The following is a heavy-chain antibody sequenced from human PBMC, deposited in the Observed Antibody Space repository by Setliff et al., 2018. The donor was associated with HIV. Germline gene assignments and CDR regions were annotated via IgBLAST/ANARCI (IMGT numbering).Heavy chain of an antibody. CDR1: GYTFTSYY. Sequence: ASVKVSCKASGYTFTSYYMHWVRQAPGQGLEWMGWINTESGNTNFAQKFEGRVALTRDTSISTAYMDLRRLRSDDTAVYYCVTFSSGLGYHDIFDIWGQGTGVTVSS. V-gene: IGHV1-2*02. CDR2: INTESGNT. D-gene: IGHD3-22*01. CDR3: VTFSSGLGYHDIFDI. J-gene: IGHJ3*02.